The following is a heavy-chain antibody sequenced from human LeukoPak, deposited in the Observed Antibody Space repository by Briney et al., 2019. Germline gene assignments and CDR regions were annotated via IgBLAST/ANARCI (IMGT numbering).Heavy chain of an antibody. Sequence: GGSLRLSCAASGFTFSNYAMHWVRQAPGKGLEWMSVLSYDSRNKYFADSVKGRFTLSRDNSKNTLYLQMNSLRAEDTAVYYCARVFSASYYDSSGYLYYWGQGTLVTVSS. CDR2: LSYDSRNK. J-gene: IGHJ4*02. D-gene: IGHD3-22*01. CDR3: ARVFSASYYDSSGYLYY. V-gene: IGHV3-30*04. CDR1: GFTFSNYA.